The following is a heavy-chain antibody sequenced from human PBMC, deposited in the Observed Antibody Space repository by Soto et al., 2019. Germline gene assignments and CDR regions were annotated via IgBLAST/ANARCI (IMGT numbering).Heavy chain of an antibody. CDR2: AYSRSKWYK. D-gene: IGHD6-19*01. CDR3: ERGDSSGWSRGGFDY. J-gene: IGHJ4*02. CDR1: GDSVSSNSAA. V-gene: IGHV6-1*01. Sequence: SQTLSLTCAISGDSVSSNSAAWNWIRQSPSRGLEWLGRAYSRSKWYKDYAVSVKSRITINPDTSKNQFSLQLNSVTPEDTAVYYCERGDSSGWSRGGFDYWGQGTLVTVSS.